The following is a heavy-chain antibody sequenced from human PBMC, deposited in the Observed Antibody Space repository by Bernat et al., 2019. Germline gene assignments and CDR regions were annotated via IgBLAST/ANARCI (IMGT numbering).Heavy chain of an antibody. CDR3: ARESREDYDFWSGYYGGFDY. J-gene: IGHJ4*02. CDR1: GFTVSCNY. D-gene: IGHD3-3*01. V-gene: IGHV3-66*01. CDR2: IYSGGST. Sequence: EVQLVESGGGLVQPGGSLRLSCAASGFTVSCNYMSWVRQAPGKGLEWVSVIYSGGSTYYADSVKGRFTISRDNSKNTLYLQMNSLRAEDTAVYYCARESREDYDFWSGYYGGFDYWGQGTLVTVSS.